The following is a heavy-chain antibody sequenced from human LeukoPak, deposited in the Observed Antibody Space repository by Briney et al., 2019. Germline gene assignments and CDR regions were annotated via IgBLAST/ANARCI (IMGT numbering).Heavy chain of an antibody. D-gene: IGHD2-15*01. V-gene: IGHV1-2*04. CDR1: GYIFTGHY. J-gene: IGHJ5*01. Sequence: ASVKVSCKASGYIFTGHYMHWVRQAPGQGLEWMGWINPNSGGTNYAQKFQGWVTMTRDTSISTTYLGLSRLRYDDTAVYYCAREYSSSWFDSWGQGTLVTVSS. CDR2: INPNSGGT. CDR3: AREYSSSWFDS.